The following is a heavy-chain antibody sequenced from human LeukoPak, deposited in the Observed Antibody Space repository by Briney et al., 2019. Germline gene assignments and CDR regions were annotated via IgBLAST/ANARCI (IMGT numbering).Heavy chain of an antibody. CDR3: ARDLGAGYYDSSGLFDY. Sequence: SVKVSCKASGSTFSSYAISWVRQAPGQGLEWMGGIIPIFGTANYAQKFQGRVTITADESTSTAYMELSSLRSEDTAVYYCARDLGAGYYDSSGLFDYWGQGTLVTVSS. V-gene: IGHV1-69*13. CDR1: GSTFSSYA. D-gene: IGHD3-22*01. J-gene: IGHJ4*02. CDR2: IIPIFGTA.